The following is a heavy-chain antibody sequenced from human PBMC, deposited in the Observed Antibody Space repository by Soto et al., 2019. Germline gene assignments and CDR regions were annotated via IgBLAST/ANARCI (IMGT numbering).Heavy chain of an antibody. CDR3: ASHGMDYYDSSGYYYSPYYFAY. J-gene: IGHJ4*02. CDR2: IYYSGST. V-gene: IGHV4-39*01. D-gene: IGHD3-22*01. Sequence: QLQLQESGPGLVKPSETLSLTCTVSGGSISSSSYYWGWIRQPPGKGLEWIGRIYYSGSTYNNPSPKSRVTISVDTSKNQFSLKLSSVTAAATAVYYCASHGMDYYDSSGYYYSPYYFAYWGQGTLVPVSP. CDR1: GGSISSSSYY.